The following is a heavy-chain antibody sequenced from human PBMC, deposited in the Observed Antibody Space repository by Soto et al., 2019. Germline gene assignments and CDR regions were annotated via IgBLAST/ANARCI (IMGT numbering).Heavy chain of an antibody. CDR2: IYMRGST. CDR3: ARDSLPGTRTWADH. V-gene: IGHV3-66*01. Sequence: EVQLVESGGGLVQPGESLRLSCAASGFTVSSKYMSWVRQAPGKGLEWVSIIYMRGSTFYADSVKGRFTISRDTSKNTLYLQMDHLTVQDTAMYYSARDSLPGTRTWADHWGQGTLVTVSS. CDR1: GFTVSSKY. D-gene: IGHD1-26*01. J-gene: IGHJ4*02.